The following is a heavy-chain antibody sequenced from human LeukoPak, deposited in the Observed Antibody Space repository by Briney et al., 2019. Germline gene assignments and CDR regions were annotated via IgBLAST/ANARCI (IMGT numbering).Heavy chain of an antibody. CDR3: ARVSSRRSPPTYYYDRRNYFDY. CDR1: GFTFSSFG. J-gene: IGHJ4*02. Sequence: PGGSLRLSCAASGFTFSSFGMSWVRQPPGKGLEWIGEINHSGSTNYNPSLKSRVTISVDTSKNQFSLKLSSVTAADTAVYYCARVSSRRSPPTYYYDRRNYFDYWGQGTRVTVSS. CDR2: INHSGST. D-gene: IGHD3-22*01. V-gene: IGHV4-34*01.